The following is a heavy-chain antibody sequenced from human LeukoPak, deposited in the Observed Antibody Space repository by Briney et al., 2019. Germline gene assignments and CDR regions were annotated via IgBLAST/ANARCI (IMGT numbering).Heavy chain of an antibody. V-gene: IGHV3-23*01. J-gene: IGHJ1*01. CDR1: GLTFTSYA. Sequence: GGSLRLSCAASGLTFTSYAMNWVRQAPGKGLEWVSDISGSGGSTYYAESVKGRLTVSRDNSEDTLFLQMNSLRAEDTAIYYCAKDTDVVVPEYFQYWGQGTLVTVSS. CDR2: ISGSGGST. D-gene: IGHD2-15*01. CDR3: AKDTDVVVPEYFQY.